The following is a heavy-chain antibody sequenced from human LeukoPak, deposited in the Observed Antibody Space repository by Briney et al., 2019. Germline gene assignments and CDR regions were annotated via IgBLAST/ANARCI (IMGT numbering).Heavy chain of an antibody. J-gene: IGHJ4*02. D-gene: IGHD4-17*01. CDR3: AIEDTVTTLGY. CDR2: INSDGSST. CDR1: GFTFSSYW. Sequence: GGSLRLSCAASGFTFSSYWMHWVRQAPGKGLVRVSRINSDGSSTSYADSVKGRFTISRDNAKNTLYLQMNSLRAEDTAVYYCAIEDTVTTLGYWGQGTLVTVSS. V-gene: IGHV3-74*01.